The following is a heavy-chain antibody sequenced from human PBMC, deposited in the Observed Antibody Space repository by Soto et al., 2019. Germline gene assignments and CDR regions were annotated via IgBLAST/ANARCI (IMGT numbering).Heavy chain of an antibody. CDR1: RGTFDYYT. Sequence: QVQLVQSGAEVKKPGSPVKVSCTASRGTFDYYTISWVRQAPGQGLEWMGRFIPMVGMSSYAQKFQGRVTITADKSTRTVYMVLNSLRSEDTAVYYCATNYGSGSTHFDYWGQGTLVTVSS. J-gene: IGHJ4*02. D-gene: IGHD3-10*01. V-gene: IGHV1-69*02. CDR3: ATNYGSGSTHFDY. CDR2: FIPMVGMS.